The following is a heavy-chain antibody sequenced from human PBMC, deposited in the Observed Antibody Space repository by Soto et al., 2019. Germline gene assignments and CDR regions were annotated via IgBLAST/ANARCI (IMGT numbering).Heavy chain of an antibody. CDR1: GGSISSDSFY. CDR3: ARNQPQRYCSGGTCRPAYGMDV. D-gene: IGHD2-15*01. V-gene: IGHV4-39*01. J-gene: IGHJ6*04. Sequence: PSETLSLTCTVSGGSISSDSFYWAWLRQPPGKGLEWVGIIYYSGDTYYNPSLAGRLTMSVDTSNQFSLTLRSVTAADTALYYCARNQPQRYCSGGTCRPAYGMDVWGKGTTVTVSS. CDR2: IYYSGDT.